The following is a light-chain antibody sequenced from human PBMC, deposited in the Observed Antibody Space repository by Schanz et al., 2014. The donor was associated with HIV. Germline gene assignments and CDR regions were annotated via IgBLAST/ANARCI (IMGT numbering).Light chain of an antibody. V-gene: IGKV1-17*01. J-gene: IGKJ1*01. CDR2: GAS. CDR1: QAIRAD. Sequence: DIQMTQSPSPLSASIGDTITITCRASQAIRADLGWYQQKPGRAPKRLIYGASNLQSGVPSRFRGSGSETEFTLTVSSLQAEDFATYYCLQYHAFPWTFGQGTKVDVK. CDR3: LQYHAFPWT.